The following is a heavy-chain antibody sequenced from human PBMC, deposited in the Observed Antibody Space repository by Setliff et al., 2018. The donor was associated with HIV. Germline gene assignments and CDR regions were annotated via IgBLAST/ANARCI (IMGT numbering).Heavy chain of an antibody. Sequence: GGSLRLSCVAYGLTLSSYAMNWVRQAPGKGLEWLSGISNTGSSTYYGDSVKGRFTISRDKSRNIVFLQMKSLRVEDTALYYCAEAASNLAAAGGPLDMWGPGTVVTVS. D-gene: IGHD6-13*01. CDR2: ISNTGSST. J-gene: IGHJ3*02. CDR1: GLTLSSYA. CDR3: AEAASNLAAAGGPLDM. V-gene: IGHV3-23*01.